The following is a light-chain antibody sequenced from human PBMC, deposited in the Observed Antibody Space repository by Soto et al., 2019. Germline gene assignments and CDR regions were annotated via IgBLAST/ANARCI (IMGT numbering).Light chain of an antibody. CDR1: SSDVGGYNY. CDR2: DVN. V-gene: IGLV2-11*01. CDR3: CSFAGTYIFVI. Sequence: QSALTQPHSVSGSPGQSVTISCSGTSSDVGGYNYVSWYQQHPGKAPKLMIYDVNKRPSGVPDRFSGSKSGNTASLTISGLQTDDEADYYCCSFAGTYIFVIFGGGTKVTVL. J-gene: IGLJ2*01.